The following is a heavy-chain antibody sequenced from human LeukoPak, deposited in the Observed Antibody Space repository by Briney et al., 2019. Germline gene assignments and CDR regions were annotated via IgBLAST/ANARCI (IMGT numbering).Heavy chain of an antibody. J-gene: IGHJ4*02. Sequence: GRSLRLSCLASGFTFSSYGMHWVRQAPGKGLEWVAVIWYDGSKKYYADSVKGRFTISRDNCKNSLYLQMNCLRAEDTAVYYCARLGGRYSSGWLDYWGQGTLVTVSS. CDR1: GFTFSSYG. CDR2: IWYDGSKK. V-gene: IGHV3-33*01. CDR3: ARLGGRYSSGWLDY. D-gene: IGHD6-19*01.